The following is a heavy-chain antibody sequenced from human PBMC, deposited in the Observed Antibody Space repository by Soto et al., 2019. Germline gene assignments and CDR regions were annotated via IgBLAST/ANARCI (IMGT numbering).Heavy chain of an antibody. CDR3: ARATYYYDSSGYSAGYGLDV. CDR1: GFTFSSYG. D-gene: IGHD3-22*01. J-gene: IGHJ6*02. V-gene: IGHV3-33*01. Sequence: PGGSLRLSCAASGFTFSSYGMHWVRQAPGKGLEWVAVIWYDGSNKYYADSVKGRFTISRDNFKNTLYLQMNSLRAEDTAVYYCARATYYYDSSGYSAGYGLDVWGQGTTVTVSS. CDR2: IWYDGSNK.